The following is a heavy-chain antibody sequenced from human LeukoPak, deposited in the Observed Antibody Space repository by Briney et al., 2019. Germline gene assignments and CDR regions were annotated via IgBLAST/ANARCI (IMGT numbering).Heavy chain of an antibody. D-gene: IGHD4-17*01. CDR1: GFTFSSYA. V-gene: IGHV3-30-3*01. Sequence: GGSLRLSCAASGFTFSSYAMHWVRQAPGKGLEWVAVISYDGSNKYYADSVKGRFTISRDNSKNTLYLQMNSLRAEDTAVYYCARSAVTTVSWFDPWGQGTLVTVSS. J-gene: IGHJ5*02. CDR2: ISYDGSNK. CDR3: ARSAVTTVSWFDP.